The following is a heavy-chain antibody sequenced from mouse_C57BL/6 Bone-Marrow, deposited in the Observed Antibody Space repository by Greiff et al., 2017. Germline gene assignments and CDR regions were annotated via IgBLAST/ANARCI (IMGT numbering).Heavy chain of an antibody. CDR1: GYTFTSYG. CDR3: ARRSSGFLFAY. D-gene: IGHD3-2*02. J-gene: IGHJ3*01. V-gene: IGHV1-81*01. Sequence: QVHVKQSGAELARPGASVKLSCKASGYTFTSYGISWVKQRTGQGLEWIGEIYPRSGNTYYNEKFKGKATLTADKSSSTAYMELRSLTSEDSAVYFCARRSSGFLFAYWGQGTLVTVSA. CDR2: IYPRSGNT.